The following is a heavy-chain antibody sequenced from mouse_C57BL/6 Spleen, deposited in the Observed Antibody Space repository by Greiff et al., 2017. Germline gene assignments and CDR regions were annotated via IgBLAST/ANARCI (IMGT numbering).Heavy chain of an antibody. Sequence: VQLQQSGAELVKPGASVKVSCKASGYTFTSYWMHWVKQRPGPGLEWLGRIHPSDSDTTSNHKLKGKATLTVDKSSSTAYMQLSSLKSEDSAVYYCAIEGGGSGPEDAMDYWGQGTSVTVAS. CDR1: GYTFTSYW. CDR3: AIEGGGSGPEDAMDY. CDR2: IHPSDSDT. D-gene: IGHD3-2*02. J-gene: IGHJ4*01. V-gene: IGHV1-74*01.